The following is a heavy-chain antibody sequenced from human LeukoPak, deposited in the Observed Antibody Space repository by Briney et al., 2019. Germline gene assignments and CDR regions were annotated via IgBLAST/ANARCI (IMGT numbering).Heavy chain of an antibody. CDR3: AKADGSMTGSCFDF. Sequence: GGSLRLSCAASGFTFSDYAMHWVRQAPGKGLEWVAAISYDANTQHYADPVKGRFTISRDNSKNTVYLQMHTLRAEDTAVYYCAKADGSMTGSCFDFWGQGTLVTVSS. D-gene: IGHD1-14*01. V-gene: IGHV3-30*18. J-gene: IGHJ4*02. CDR1: GFTFSDYA. CDR2: ISYDANTQ.